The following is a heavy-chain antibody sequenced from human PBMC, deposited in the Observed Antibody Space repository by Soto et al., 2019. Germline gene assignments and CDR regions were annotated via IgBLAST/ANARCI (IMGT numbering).Heavy chain of an antibody. CDR1: GFTFSSYG. Sequence: GSLRLSCAASGFTFSSYGMHWVRQAPGKGLEWVAVIWYDGSNKYYADSVKGRFTISRDNSKNTLYLQMNSLRAEDTAVYYCARAYYDFWSGYSDYYGMDVWGQGTTVTVSS. CDR2: IWYDGSNK. D-gene: IGHD3-3*01. J-gene: IGHJ6*02. V-gene: IGHV3-33*01. CDR3: ARAYYDFWSGYSDYYGMDV.